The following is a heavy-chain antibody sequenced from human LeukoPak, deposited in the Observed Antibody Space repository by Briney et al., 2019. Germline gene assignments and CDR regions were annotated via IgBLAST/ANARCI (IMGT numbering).Heavy chain of an antibody. J-gene: IGHJ4*02. Sequence: SETLSLTCTVSGGSISSYYWSWIRQPPGKGLXXXGYIYYSGSTNYNPSLKSRVTISVNTSKNQFSLKLSSVTAADTAVYYCARLSGYYGSGIDYWGQGTLVTVSS. V-gene: IGHV4-59*01. D-gene: IGHD3-10*01. CDR2: IYYSGST. CDR3: ARLSGYYGSGIDY. CDR1: GGSISSYY.